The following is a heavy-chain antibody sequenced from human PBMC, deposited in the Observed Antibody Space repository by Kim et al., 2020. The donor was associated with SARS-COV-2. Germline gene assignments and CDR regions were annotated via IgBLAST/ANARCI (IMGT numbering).Heavy chain of an antibody. J-gene: IGHJ6*02. D-gene: IGHD3-10*01. V-gene: IGHV1-3*01. CDR1: GYTFTSYA. CDR3: ARDRVLLWFGEFEGLYGMDV. CDR2: INAGNGNT. Sequence: ASVKVSCKASGYTFTSYAMHWVRQAPGQRLEWMGWINAGNGNTKYSQKFQGRVTITRDTSASTAYMELSSLRSEDTAVYYCARDRVLLWFGEFEGLYGMDVWGQGTTVTVSS.